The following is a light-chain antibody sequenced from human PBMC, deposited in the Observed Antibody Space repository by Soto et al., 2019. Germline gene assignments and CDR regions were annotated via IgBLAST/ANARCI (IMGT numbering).Light chain of an antibody. CDR1: QSVSSY. Sequence: VLTQSPATLSLSPGERATLSCRASQSVSSYLAWYQQKPGQAPRVLIYDASTRATVIPPRFSGSGSGTEFTLTISSLQSEDFAIYYCQQYDDWPLTFGGGTKVDIK. V-gene: IGKV3D-15*01. J-gene: IGKJ4*01. CDR2: DAS. CDR3: QQYDDWPLT.